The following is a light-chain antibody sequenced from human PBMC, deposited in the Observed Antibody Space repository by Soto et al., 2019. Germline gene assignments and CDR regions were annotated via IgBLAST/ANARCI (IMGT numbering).Light chain of an antibody. V-gene: IGLV1-44*01. J-gene: IGLJ2*01. CDR1: SSNIATNS. CDR3: AVWDDNLNSVV. CDR2: TNN. Sequence: QSALTQPPSVSGTPGHRVTISYSGSSSNIATNSVNWYQQLPATAPRLLIYTNNRRPSEVPDRFSGSKSGTSASLAISGLQSEDEADYYCAVWDDNLNSVVFGGGTKVTVL.